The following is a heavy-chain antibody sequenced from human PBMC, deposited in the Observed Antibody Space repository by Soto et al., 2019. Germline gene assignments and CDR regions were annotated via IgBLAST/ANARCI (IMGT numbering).Heavy chain of an antibody. CDR3: ARVNYGNYYYYYGMDV. D-gene: IGHD4-17*01. CDR1: GGSISNYY. Sequence: ETLSLTCTVSGGSISNYYWSWIRQPPGKGLEWIGYIYYSGSTNYNPSLKSRVTISVDTSKNQFSLKLNSVTAADTAVYYCARVNYGNYYYYYGMDVWGQGTTVTVSS. V-gene: IGHV4-59*01. J-gene: IGHJ6*02. CDR2: IYYSGST.